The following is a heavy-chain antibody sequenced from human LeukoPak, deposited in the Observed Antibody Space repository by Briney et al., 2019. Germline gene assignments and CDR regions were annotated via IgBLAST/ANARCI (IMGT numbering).Heavy chain of an antibody. D-gene: IGHD2-15*01. Sequence: PGGSLRLSCAASGFTFSSYAMSWVRQAPGKGLEWVSAISGSGGSTYYADSVKGRFIISRDNSKNTLYLQMNSPRAEDTAVYYCASQVVAARDPFDYWGQGTLVTVSS. CDR1: GFTFSSYA. CDR2: ISGSGGST. CDR3: ASQVVAARDPFDY. J-gene: IGHJ4*02. V-gene: IGHV3-23*01.